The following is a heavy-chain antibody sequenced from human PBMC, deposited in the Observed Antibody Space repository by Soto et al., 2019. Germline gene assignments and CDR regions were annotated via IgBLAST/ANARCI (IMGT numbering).Heavy chain of an antibody. CDR3: VKDGSSGWPYFYDMDV. V-gene: IGHV3-30*18. D-gene: IGHD6-19*01. J-gene: IGHJ6*02. CDR1: VFTFSSYG. CDR2: ISYDGRNK. Sequence: VGSLRLSCASSVFTFSSYGMHCVRHSPGKGLEWVAVISYDGRNKYYADAVKGRFTISRDNSKNTLYLQMSSLRAEDTAVYYCVKDGSSGWPYFYDMDVWGQGTTVTVSS.